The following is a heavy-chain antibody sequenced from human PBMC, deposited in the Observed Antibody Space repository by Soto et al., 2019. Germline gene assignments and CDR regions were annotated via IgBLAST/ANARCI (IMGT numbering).Heavy chain of an antibody. D-gene: IGHD1-1*01. CDR2: ISAHNGNT. CDR1: GYTFTSYG. CDR3: ARGRYGDY. J-gene: IGHJ4*02. V-gene: IGHV1-18*01. Sequence: QVHLVQSGAEVKKPGASVKVSCKGSGYTFTSYGITWVRQAPGQGLEWMGWISAHNGNTNYARKHQGRVTVTRDTPTSTPYMELRSLRSEATPVYYCARGRYGDYWGQGALVTVSS.